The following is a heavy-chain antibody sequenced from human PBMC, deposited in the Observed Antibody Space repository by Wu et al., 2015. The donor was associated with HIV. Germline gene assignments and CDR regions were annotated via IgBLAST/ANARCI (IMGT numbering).Heavy chain of an antibody. CDR3: ARSHKWLQLRYQGNFDS. Sequence: QVQLVQSGSEVKKSGASVNVSCKASGYTITDYYLHWVRQAPGQGLQWMGWINPKSGGTNCAQVFRGRLTLTRNTSNTTVYMELKRLTSEDTAMYFCARSHKWLQLRYQGNFDSWGQGHWSPSPQ. V-gene: IGHV1-2*02. CDR2: INPKSGGT. D-gene: IGHD6-19*01. J-gene: IGHJ4*02. CDR1: GYTITDYY.